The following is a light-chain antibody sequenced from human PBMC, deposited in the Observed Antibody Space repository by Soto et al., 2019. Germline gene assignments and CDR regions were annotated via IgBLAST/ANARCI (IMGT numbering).Light chain of an antibody. J-gene: IGKJ1*01. V-gene: IGKV3-20*01. CDR1: HISSSTY. CDR2: DAS. CDR3: QQYGPSPPWT. Sequence: EIVLTQSPGTLSLSPGERATLSCRASHISSSTYLAWYQQKPGQAPRLLIYDASSRAAGIPDRFSGSGSGTDFTLPIDRLEPEDFAVYYSQQYGPSPPWTFGQGTTVETK.